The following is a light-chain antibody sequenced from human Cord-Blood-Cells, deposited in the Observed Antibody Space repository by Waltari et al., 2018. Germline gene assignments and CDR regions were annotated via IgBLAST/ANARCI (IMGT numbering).Light chain of an antibody. V-gene: IGKV1-39*01. J-gene: IGKJ3*01. CDR3: QQSYSTPFT. CDR1: QSISSY. CDR2: AAS. Sequence: DIKMTQFPFFLSASVGDRVIITCRASQSISSYLNWYQQKPGKAPKLLIYAASSLQSGVPSRFSGSGSGTDFTLTISSLQPEDFATYYFQQSYSTPFTFGPGTKVDIK.